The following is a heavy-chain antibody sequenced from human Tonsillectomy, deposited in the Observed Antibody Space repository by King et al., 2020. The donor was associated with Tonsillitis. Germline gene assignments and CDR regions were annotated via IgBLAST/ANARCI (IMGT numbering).Heavy chain of an antibody. D-gene: IGHD2-21*01. Sequence: QLQESGPGLVKPSGTLSLTCAVSGDSISSTSSWWTWVRQPPGKGLEWVGEIYHDGNTNYNVSLKSRVTISLDKSNNQFSLRLTSVTAADTAVYYCARGTYDYGAYWGQGTLVTVSS. CDR3: ARGTYDYGAY. J-gene: IGHJ4*02. V-gene: IGHV4-4*02. CDR1: GDSISSTSSW. CDR2: IYHDGNT.